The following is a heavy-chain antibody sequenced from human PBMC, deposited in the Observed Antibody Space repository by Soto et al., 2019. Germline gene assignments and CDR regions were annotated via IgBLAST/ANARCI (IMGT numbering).Heavy chain of an antibody. D-gene: IGHD2-2*01. CDR2: INPNSGGT. Sequence: ASVKVSCKASGYTFTGYYMHWVRQAPGQGLEWMGWINPNSGGTNYAQQFQGWVTMTRDTSISTAYMELSRLRSDDTAVYYRARDPYCTSTSCYEGGMDLWGQGTTVTVSS. V-gene: IGHV1-2*04. CDR1: GYTFTGYY. CDR3: ARDPYCTSTSCYEGGMDL. J-gene: IGHJ6*02.